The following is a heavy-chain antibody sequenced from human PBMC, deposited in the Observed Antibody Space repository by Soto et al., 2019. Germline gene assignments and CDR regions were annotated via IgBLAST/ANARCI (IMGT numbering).Heavy chain of an antibody. V-gene: IGHV3-7*03. CDR3: ARPYSD. Sequence: EVQLVESGGGLVQPGGSLRLSCAASGFTFSNFWMTLVRQAPGKGLEWVANINQDGSEKYFVDSVKGRFTISRDNAKNSLYLQMNSLRAEDTAVYYCARPYSDWGQGTLVTVSS. D-gene: IGHD4-4*01. J-gene: IGHJ4*02. CDR2: INQDGSEK. CDR1: GFTFSNFW.